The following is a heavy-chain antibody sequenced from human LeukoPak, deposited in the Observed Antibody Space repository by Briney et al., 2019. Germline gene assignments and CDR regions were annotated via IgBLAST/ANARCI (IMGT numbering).Heavy chain of an antibody. V-gene: IGHV4-61*02. CDR2: IYTSRST. CDR3: ARVKIVQSIAARPGYFDL. Sequence: KSSETLSLTCTASGGSISSGSYYWSWIRQPAGKGLEWIGRIYTSRSTNYNPSLKSRVTISVDTSKNQFSLKLSSVTAADTAVYYCARVKIVQSIAARPGYFDLWGRGTLVTVSS. CDR1: GGSISSGSYY. J-gene: IGHJ2*01. D-gene: IGHD6-6*01.